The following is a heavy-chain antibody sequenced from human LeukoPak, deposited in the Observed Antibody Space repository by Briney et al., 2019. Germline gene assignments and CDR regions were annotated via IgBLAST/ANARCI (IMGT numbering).Heavy chain of an antibody. CDR1: GFTFSSYA. CDR3: ARVPDNCGGDCPGGMDV. Sequence: GGSLRLSCAASGFTFSSYAMHWVRQAPGKGLEWVAVISYDGSNKYYADSVKGRFTISRVNSKNTLYLQMNSLRAEDTAVYYCARVPDNCGGDCPGGMDVWGQGTMVTVSS. D-gene: IGHD2-21*02. J-gene: IGHJ6*02. V-gene: IGHV3-30-3*01. CDR2: ISYDGSNK.